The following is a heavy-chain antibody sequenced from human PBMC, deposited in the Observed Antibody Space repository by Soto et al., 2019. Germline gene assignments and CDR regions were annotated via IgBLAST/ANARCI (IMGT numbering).Heavy chain of an antibody. CDR2: IYYSGST. Sequence: SETLSLTCTVSGGSISSYYWSWIRQPPGKGLEWIGYIYYSGSTNYNPSLKSRVTISVDTSKNQFSLTLSSVTAAATAVYYCGRRRCSGGSCYSGYYYGMDVWGQGTTVTVSS. J-gene: IGHJ6*02. V-gene: IGHV4-59*01. CDR1: GGSISSYY. D-gene: IGHD2-15*01. CDR3: GRRRCSGGSCYSGYYYGMDV.